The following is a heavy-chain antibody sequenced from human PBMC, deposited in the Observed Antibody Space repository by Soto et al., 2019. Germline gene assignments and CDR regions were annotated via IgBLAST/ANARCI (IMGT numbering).Heavy chain of an antibody. D-gene: IGHD6-13*01. V-gene: IGHV1-46*01. CDR2: INPSGGST. Sequence: QVQLVQSGAEVKKPGASVKVSCKASGYTFTSYYMHWVRQAPGQGLEWMGIINPSGGSTSYAQKFQGRVTMTRDTSTSTVYMELNSLRSEDTAVYYCARATIAAAESYYYYGMDVWGQGTTVTVSS. J-gene: IGHJ6*02. CDR3: ARATIAAAESYYYYGMDV. CDR1: GYTFTSYY.